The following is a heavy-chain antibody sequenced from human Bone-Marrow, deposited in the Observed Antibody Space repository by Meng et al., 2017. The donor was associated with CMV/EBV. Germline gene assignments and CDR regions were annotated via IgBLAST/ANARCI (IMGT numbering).Heavy chain of an antibody. CDR3: ARGLYCSSTSCYRFYYYYGMDV. V-gene: IGHV3-30-3*01. CDR2: ISYDGSNK. D-gene: IGHD2-2*01. J-gene: IGHJ6*02. Sequence: GESLKISCAASGFTFSSYAMHWVRQAPGKGLEWVAVISYDGSNKYYADSVKGRFTISRDNSKNTLCLQMNSLRAEDTAVYYCARGLYCSSTSCYRFYYYYGMDVWGQGTTVTVSS. CDR1: GFTFSSYA.